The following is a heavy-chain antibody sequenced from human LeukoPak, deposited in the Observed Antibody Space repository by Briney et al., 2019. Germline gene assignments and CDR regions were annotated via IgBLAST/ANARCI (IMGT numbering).Heavy chain of an antibody. Sequence: SETLSLTCAVYGASFSGYYWSWIRQPPGKGLEWLGEINHSGSTNYNPSLKSRVTLSVDTSKNQFSLKLSSVTAADTAVYYCARDLWFGESRVDYYGMDVWGQGTTVTVSS. CDR3: ARDLWFGESRVDYYGMDV. J-gene: IGHJ6*02. D-gene: IGHD3-10*01. CDR1: GASFSGYY. V-gene: IGHV4-34*01. CDR2: INHSGST.